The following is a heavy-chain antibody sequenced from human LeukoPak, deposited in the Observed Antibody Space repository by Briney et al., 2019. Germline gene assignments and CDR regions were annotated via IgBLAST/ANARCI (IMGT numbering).Heavy chain of an antibody. J-gene: IGHJ4*02. CDR3: AREVAGTPWIDY. CDR2: IYYNGGT. Sequence: SETLSLTCTVSGSSISSSSYYWGWIRQPPGKGLEWIGNIYYNGGTYYNPSLKSRVTISVDTSKNQFFLKLSSVTAADTAVYFCAREVAGTPWIDYWGQGTLVTVSS. D-gene: IGHD6-19*01. V-gene: IGHV4-39*02. CDR1: GSSISSSSYY.